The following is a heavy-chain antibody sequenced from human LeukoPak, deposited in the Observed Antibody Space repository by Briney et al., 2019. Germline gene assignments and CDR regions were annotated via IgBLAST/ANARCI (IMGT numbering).Heavy chain of an antibody. CDR3: ALTYDFWSGSLDY. J-gene: IGHJ4*02. D-gene: IGHD3-3*01. Sequence: GGSLRLSCAASGFIVSSNYMSWVRQAPGKGLEWVSVIYSGGSTYYADSVKGRFTISRDNSKNTLYLQMNSLRAEDTAVYYCALTYDFWSGSLDYWGQGTLVTVSS. CDR2: IYSGGST. V-gene: IGHV3-66*01. CDR1: GFIVSSNY.